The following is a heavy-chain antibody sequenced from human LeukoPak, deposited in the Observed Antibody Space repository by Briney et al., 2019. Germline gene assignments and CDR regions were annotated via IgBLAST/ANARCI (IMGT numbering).Heavy chain of an antibody. CDR1: GFTFSDYY. D-gene: IGHD5-18*01. V-gene: IGHV3-11*04. CDR3: APNGGGGSSYGFFTNNWFDP. Sequence: PGGSLRLSCAASGFTFSDYYMSWIRQAPGRGLEWISYISASGGAIYYADSVKGRYTISRDNAKNSLYLQMNSLRAEDTAVYYCAPNGGGGSSYGFFTNNWFDPWGQGTLVTVSS. J-gene: IGHJ5*02. CDR2: ISASGGAI.